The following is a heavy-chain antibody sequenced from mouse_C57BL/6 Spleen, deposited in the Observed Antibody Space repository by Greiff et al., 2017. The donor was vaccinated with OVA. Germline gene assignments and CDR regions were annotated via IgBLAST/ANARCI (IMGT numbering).Heavy chain of an antibody. CDR1: GYTFTSYW. D-gene: IGHD1-1*01. J-gene: IGHJ3*01. CDR3: ARPLYGSSSAWFAY. V-gene: IGHV1-69*01. Sequence: VQLQQTGAELVMPGASVKLSCKASGYTFTSYWMHWVKQRPGQGLEWIGEIDPSDSYTNYNQKFKGKSTLTVDKSSSTAYMQLSSLTSEDSAVYYCARPLYGSSSAWFAYWGQGTLVTVSA. CDR2: IDPSDSYT.